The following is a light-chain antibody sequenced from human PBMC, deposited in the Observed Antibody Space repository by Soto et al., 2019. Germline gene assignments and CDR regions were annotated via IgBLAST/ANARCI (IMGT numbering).Light chain of an antibody. J-gene: IGLJ2*01. V-gene: IGLV3-21*02. Sequence: SYELTQPPSVSVAPGQTARITCGGNTIGSKSVNWYQQKPGQAPVLVVYDDSDRPSGIPERFSGSNSGNTATLTISRVEAGDEADYYCQVWDSSSDPVVFGGGTKLTVL. CDR2: DDS. CDR3: QVWDSSSDPVV. CDR1: TIGSKS.